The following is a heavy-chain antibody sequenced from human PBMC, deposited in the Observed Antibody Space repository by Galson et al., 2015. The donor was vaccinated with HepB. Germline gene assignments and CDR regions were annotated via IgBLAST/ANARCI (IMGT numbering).Heavy chain of an antibody. Sequence: SVKVSCKASGYTFTSYDINWVRQATGQGLEWMGWMNPNSGNTGYAQKFQGRVTMTRNTSISTAYMELSSLRSEDTAVYYCARVVIAAAGTKSDAFDIWGQGTMVTVSS. D-gene: IGHD6-13*01. CDR1: GYTFTSYD. V-gene: IGHV1-8*01. J-gene: IGHJ3*02. CDR2: MNPNSGNT. CDR3: ARVVIAAAGTKSDAFDI.